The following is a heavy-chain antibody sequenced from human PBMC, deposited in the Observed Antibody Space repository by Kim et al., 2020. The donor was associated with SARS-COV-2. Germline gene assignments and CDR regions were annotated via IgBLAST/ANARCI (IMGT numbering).Heavy chain of an antibody. V-gene: IGHV3-30*18. D-gene: IGHD2-21*02. CDR3: AKDTCGGDCLFDY. J-gene: IGHJ4*02. Sequence: GASLRLSCAASGFTFSSYGMHWVRQAPGKGLEWVAVISYDGSNKYYADSVKGRFTISRDNSKNTLYLQMNSLRAEDTAVYYCAKDTCGGDCLFDYWGQGTLVTVSS. CDR2: ISYDGSNK. CDR1: GFTFSSYG.